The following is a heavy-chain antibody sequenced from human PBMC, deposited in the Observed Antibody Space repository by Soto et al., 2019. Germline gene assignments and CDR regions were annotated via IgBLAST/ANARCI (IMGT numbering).Heavy chain of an antibody. J-gene: IGHJ5*02. CDR1: GGSISSSRYY. V-gene: IGHV4-39*01. Sequence: PSETLSLTCTVSGGSISSSRYYWGWIRQPPGKGLEWIGSIYYSGSTYYNPSLKSRVTISVDTSKSQFSLKLSSVTAADTAVYHCARHPDVARGGFXPWGQGTLVTVSS. D-gene: IGHD3-10*01. CDR3: ARHPDVARGGFXP. CDR2: IYYSGST.